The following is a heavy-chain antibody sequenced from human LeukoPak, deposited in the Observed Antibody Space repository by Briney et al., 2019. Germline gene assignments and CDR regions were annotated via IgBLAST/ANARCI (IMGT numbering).Heavy chain of an antibody. CDR3: ARPKYADYDWPDWYFDL. CDR2: IYNSGST. V-gene: IGHV4-59*01. Sequence: SETLPLTCSVSGGSISTSYWIWIRQPPGKGLEWIGYIYNSGSTNYNPSFKSRVTISVDMSKNQFSLKLSSVTAADTAVYYCARPKYADYDWPDWYFDLWGRGTLVTVSS. CDR1: GGSISTSY. D-gene: IGHD4-17*01. J-gene: IGHJ2*01.